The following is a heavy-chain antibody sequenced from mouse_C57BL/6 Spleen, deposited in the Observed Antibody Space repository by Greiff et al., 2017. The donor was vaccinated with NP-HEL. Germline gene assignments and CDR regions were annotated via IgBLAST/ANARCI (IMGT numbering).Heavy chain of an antibody. J-gene: IGHJ4*01. V-gene: IGHV5-17*03. CDR3: ARRWLNYYAMDY. CDR2: ISSGSSTI. D-gene: IGHD2-2*01. Sequence: EVMLVESGGGLVKPGGSLKLSCAASGFTFSDYGMHWVRQAPEKGLEWVAYISSGSSTIYYADTVKGRFTISRDNAKNPLFLQMTSLRSEYTAMYYCARRWLNYYAMDYWGQGTSVTVSS. CDR1: GFTFSDYG.